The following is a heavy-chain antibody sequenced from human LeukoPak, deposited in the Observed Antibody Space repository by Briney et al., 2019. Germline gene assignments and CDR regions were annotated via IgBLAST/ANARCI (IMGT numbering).Heavy chain of an antibody. J-gene: IGHJ4*02. CDR1: GGSFSGYY. V-gene: IGHV4-59*12. CDR3: ARGLIYYGSGTYYFDY. D-gene: IGHD3-10*01. CDR2: IYYSGRT. Sequence: PSETLSLTCAVYGGSFSGYYWSWIRQPPGKGLEWIGYIYYSGRTNYNPSLKSRVTISVDTSKNQFSLKLSSVTAADTAVYYCARGLIYYGSGTYYFDYWGQGTLVTVSS.